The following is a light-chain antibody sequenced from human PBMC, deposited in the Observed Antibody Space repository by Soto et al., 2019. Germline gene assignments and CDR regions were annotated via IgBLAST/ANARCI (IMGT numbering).Light chain of an antibody. Sequence: QSALTQPASVSGSPGQSITISCTGTSSDVGGYNYVSWYQQHPGRAPKLMIFDVSNRPSGVSNRFSGSKSGNTASLTISGLRAEDEADYYCTSYTRSSPYVFGTGTKLTVL. CDR1: SSDVGGYNY. CDR3: TSYTRSSPYV. CDR2: DVS. V-gene: IGLV2-14*01. J-gene: IGLJ1*01.